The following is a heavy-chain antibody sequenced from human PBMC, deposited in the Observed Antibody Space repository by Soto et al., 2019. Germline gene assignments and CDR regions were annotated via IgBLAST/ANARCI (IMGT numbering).Heavy chain of an antibody. D-gene: IGHD5-18*01. CDR3: ARMASFGSLNWFDP. Sequence: ASVKVSCKASGYTFTNNDVTWVRQATGQGLEWMGWMNPGSGDTGYAQKFQGRVTMTRNISIATAYMELSSLRSEDTAIYYCARMASFGSLNWFDPWGQRTLVPACS. CDR1: GYTFTNND. J-gene: IGHJ5*02. V-gene: IGHV1-8*01. CDR2: MNPGSGDT.